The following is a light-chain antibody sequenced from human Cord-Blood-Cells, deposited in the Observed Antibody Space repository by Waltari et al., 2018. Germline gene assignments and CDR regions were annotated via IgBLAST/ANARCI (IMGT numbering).Light chain of an antibody. Sequence: DIQMTQSPYSLSASVGDSVTITCRASQSISSYLNWYQQKPGKAPKLLIYAASSLQSGVPSRFSGSGSGTDFTLTISSLQPEDFATYYCQQSYSTLWTFGQGTKVEIK. J-gene: IGKJ1*01. CDR3: QQSYSTLWT. CDR2: AAS. V-gene: IGKV1-39*01. CDR1: QSISSY.